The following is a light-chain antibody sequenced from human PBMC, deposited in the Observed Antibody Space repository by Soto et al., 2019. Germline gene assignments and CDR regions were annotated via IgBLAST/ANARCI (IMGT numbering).Light chain of an antibody. CDR1: SSDVGSYNY. CDR3: SSYTSTSTLV. Sequence: QSVLTQPASVSGSPGQSITISCTGTSSDVGSYNYVSWYQQHPGKAPKLMIYDVGNRPSGVSNRFSGSKSGNTASLTISGLQSEDEADYYCSSYTSTSTLVFGTGTRSPS. J-gene: IGLJ1*01. V-gene: IGLV2-14*01. CDR2: DVG.